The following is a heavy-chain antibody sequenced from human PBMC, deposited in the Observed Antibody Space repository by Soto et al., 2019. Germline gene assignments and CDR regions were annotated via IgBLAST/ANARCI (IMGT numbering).Heavy chain of an antibody. J-gene: IGHJ4*02. D-gene: IGHD3-16*01. CDR1: GFMFRTYH. V-gene: IGHV3-30*03. Sequence: QVQLMESGGGVVQPGRSLRLSCAASGFMFRTYHMHWVRQAPGKGLEWVAFVSYDGRDQQYADSVRGRFTISRDNSNNILYLQMSSLRPDDTAIYYCALDRVYTGDLEYWGQGTVVTVSP. CDR3: ALDRVYTGDLEY. CDR2: VSYDGRDQ.